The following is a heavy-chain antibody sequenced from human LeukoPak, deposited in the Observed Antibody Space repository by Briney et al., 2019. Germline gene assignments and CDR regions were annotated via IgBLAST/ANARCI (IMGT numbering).Heavy chain of an antibody. CDR3: ARQIRIGDYYGSGSYYNAAGYYWFDP. J-gene: IGHJ5*02. CDR1: GGSISSSSYY. V-gene: IGHV4-39*01. Sequence: PSETLSLTCTVSGGSISSSSYYWGWLRQPPGKGLEWLGSIYYSGSTYYNPSLKSRVTISVDTSKNQFSLKLTSVTAADTAVYHCARQIRIGDYYGSGSYYNAAGYYWFDPWGQGTLVTVSP. D-gene: IGHD3-10*01. CDR2: IYYSGST.